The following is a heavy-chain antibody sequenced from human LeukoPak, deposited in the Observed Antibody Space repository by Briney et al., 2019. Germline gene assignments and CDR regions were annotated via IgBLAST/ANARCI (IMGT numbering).Heavy chain of an antibody. Sequence: GGSLRLSCAASGFTFSDYYMSWIRQAPGKGLEWVSYISSSGSTIYYADSVKGRFTISRDNAKNSLYLQMNSLRAEDTAVYYCARDSPAYYYDSSGYRDAFDIWGQGTMVTVSS. CDR3: ARDSPAYYYDSSGYRDAFDI. CDR1: GFTFSDYY. D-gene: IGHD3-22*01. CDR2: ISSSGSTI. V-gene: IGHV3-11*01. J-gene: IGHJ3*02.